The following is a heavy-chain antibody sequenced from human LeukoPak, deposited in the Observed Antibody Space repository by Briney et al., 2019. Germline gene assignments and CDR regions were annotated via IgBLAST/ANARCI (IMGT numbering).Heavy chain of an antibody. J-gene: IGHJ3*02. Sequence: GGSLRLSCAASGFSLSNYSMNWVRQAPGKGLEWVSSISSSSSYIYYADSVKGRFTISRDNAKNSLYLQMNSLRAEDTAVYYCARAVGATDAFDIWGQGTMVTVSS. CDR1: GFSLSNYS. CDR3: ARAVGATDAFDI. D-gene: IGHD1-26*01. CDR2: ISSSSSYI. V-gene: IGHV3-21*01.